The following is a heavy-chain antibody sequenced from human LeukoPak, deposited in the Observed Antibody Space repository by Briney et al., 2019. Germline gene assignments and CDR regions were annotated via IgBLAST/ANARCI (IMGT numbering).Heavy chain of an antibody. CDR2: ISSISSTI. CDR3: ARDGASYSNYEGNFDY. J-gene: IGHJ4*02. D-gene: IGHD4-11*01. CDR1: GFTFNGYG. V-gene: IGHV3-48*01. Sequence: PGGSLRLSCAASGFTFNGYGMNWVRQAPGKGLEWVSYISSISSTIYYSDSVKGRFTISRDNAKNSLYLQTNSLRAEDTAVYYCARDGASYSNYEGNFDYWGQGTLVTVSS.